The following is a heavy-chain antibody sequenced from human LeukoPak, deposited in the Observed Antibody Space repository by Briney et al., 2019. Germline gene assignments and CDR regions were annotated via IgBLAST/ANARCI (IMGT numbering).Heavy chain of an antibody. CDR1: GGSISGNIYY. CDR3: ARGPPELYCGGDCSHYFDY. D-gene: IGHD2-21*02. CDR2: IYYSGSS. J-gene: IGHJ4*02. Sequence: PSETLSLTCTVSGGSISGNIYYWGWLRQPPGRGLEWIGNIYYSGSSYYNPSLKSRVTVSVDTSKNQFSLKLNSVTAADTAVYYCARGPPELYCGGDCSHYFDYWGQGTLVTVSS. V-gene: IGHV4-39*01.